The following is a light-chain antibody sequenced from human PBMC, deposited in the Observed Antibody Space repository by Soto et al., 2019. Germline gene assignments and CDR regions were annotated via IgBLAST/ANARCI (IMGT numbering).Light chain of an antibody. CDR2: DVS. CDR1: SSDVGGYNY. CDR3: CSYAGSYTFYV. Sequence: QSALTQPRSVSGSPGQSVTISCTGNSSDVGGYNYVSWYQQHPGKAPKLMIYDVSKRPSGVPDRFSGSKSGNTASLTISGLQADDEADYYCCSYAGSYTFYVFGTGTKLTVL. J-gene: IGLJ1*01. V-gene: IGLV2-11*01.